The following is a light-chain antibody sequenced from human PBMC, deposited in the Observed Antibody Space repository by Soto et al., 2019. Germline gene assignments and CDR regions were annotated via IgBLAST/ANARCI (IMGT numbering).Light chain of an antibody. CDR2: GAS. V-gene: IGKV3D-15*01. J-gene: IGKJ5*01. CDR1: QSVSNN. Sequence: EVLLTKSPTTLALSSGGRATPSCRASQSVSNNLAWYQQTPGQAPRLLVYGASARATGVPARFSGGGSGTEFTLTISSLQSEDFAVYYCQQRSNWITFGQGTRLE. CDR3: QQRSNWIT.